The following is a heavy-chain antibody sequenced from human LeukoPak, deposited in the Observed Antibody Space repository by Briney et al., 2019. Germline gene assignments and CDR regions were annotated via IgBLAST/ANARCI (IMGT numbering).Heavy chain of an antibody. Sequence: PSETLFLTCTVSGGSISSYYWSWIRQPPGKGLEWIGYIYYSGSTNYNPSLKSRVTISVDTSKNQFSLKLSSVTAADTAVYYCARGPIYFQHWGQGTLVTVSS. V-gene: IGHV4-59*08. CDR3: ARGPIYFQH. J-gene: IGHJ1*01. CDR1: GGSISSYY. CDR2: IYYSGST.